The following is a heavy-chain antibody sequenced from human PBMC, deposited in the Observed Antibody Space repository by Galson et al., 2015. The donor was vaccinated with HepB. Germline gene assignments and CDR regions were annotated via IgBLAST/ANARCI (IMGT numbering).Heavy chain of an antibody. Sequence: SLRLSCAASGFTFSTFAMGWVRQAPGKGLEWVSTLHNDGVTTHIADSVRGRFTISRDNSKNTLYLQMNTLRVEDTAVYFCAREERGLRYLDPNYYYGMDVWGQGTTVTVSS. V-gene: IGHV3-23*05. CDR3: AREERGLRYLDPNYYYGMDV. D-gene: IGHD3-3*01. CDR1: GFTFSTFA. J-gene: IGHJ6*02. CDR2: LHNDGVTT.